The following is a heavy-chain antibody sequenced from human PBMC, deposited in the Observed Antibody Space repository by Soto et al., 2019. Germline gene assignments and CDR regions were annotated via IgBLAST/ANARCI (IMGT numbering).Heavy chain of an antibody. CDR2: ISGSGGST. V-gene: IGHV3-23*01. CDR1: GFTFSSYA. Sequence: GGSLRLSCAASGFTFSSYAMSWVRQAPGKGLEWVSAISGSGGSTYYADSVKGRFTISRDNSKNRLYLQMNSLRAEDTAVYYCAKSHSSTYCSSTSCYEVCFDYWGQGTLVTVSS. D-gene: IGHD2-2*01. CDR3: AKSHSSTYCSSTSCYEVCFDY. J-gene: IGHJ4*02.